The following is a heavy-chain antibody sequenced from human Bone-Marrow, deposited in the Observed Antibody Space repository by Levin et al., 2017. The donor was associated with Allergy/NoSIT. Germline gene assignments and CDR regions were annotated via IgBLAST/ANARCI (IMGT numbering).Heavy chain of an antibody. D-gene: IGHD3-3*01. Sequence: SETLSLTCAVYGGSFSGYYWSWIRQPPGKGLEWIGEINHSGSTNYNPSLKSRVTISVDTSKNQFSLKLSSVTAADTAVYYCARGERFLEWFNYDGMDVWGQGTTVTVSS. V-gene: IGHV4-34*01. J-gene: IGHJ6*02. CDR2: INHSGST. CDR1: GGSFSGYY. CDR3: ARGERFLEWFNYDGMDV.